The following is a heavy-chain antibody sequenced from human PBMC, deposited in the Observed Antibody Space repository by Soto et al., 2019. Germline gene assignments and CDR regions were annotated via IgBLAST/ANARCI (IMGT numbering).Heavy chain of an antibody. Sequence: EVQLLESGGGLVQPGGSLRLSCTASGIAFSNYAMSWVRQAPRKGLEWVSTISTSGGRPYYADSVKGRFTISRDNSKNTMYLQVNSLRAEDTAVYYCAKDPDRYDYVWGTYRYIDHWGQGTRVTVSS. J-gene: IGHJ4*02. CDR2: ISTSGGRP. D-gene: IGHD3-16*02. CDR1: GIAFSNYA. CDR3: AKDPDRYDYVWGTYRYIDH. V-gene: IGHV3-23*01.